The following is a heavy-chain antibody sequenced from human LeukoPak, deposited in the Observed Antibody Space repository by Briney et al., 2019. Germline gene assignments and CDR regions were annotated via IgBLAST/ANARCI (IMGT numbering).Heavy chain of an antibody. J-gene: IGHJ4*02. CDR3: ARLSKDTVVLPAAMAHYFDY. V-gene: IGHV4-59*08. CDR2: IHYTGST. CDR1: GGSISGYY. Sequence: SETLSLTCTVSGGSISGYYWSWIRQPPGKGLQFIGYIHYTGSTNYNPPLESRVTLSVDTSKNQFSLKLRSVTAADTAMYYCARLSKDTVVLPAAMAHYFDYWGQGTLVTVSS. D-gene: IGHD2-2*01.